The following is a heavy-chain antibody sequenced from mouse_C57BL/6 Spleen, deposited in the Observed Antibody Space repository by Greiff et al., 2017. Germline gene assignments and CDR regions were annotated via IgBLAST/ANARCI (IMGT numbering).Heavy chain of an antibody. CDR2: INPGSGGT. J-gene: IGHJ1*03. Sequence: QDQLQQSGAELVRPGTSVKVSCKASGYAFTNYLIEWVKQRPGQGLEWIGVINPGSGGTNYNEKFKGKATLTADKSSSTASMQLSSLTSEDSAVYFCARGGWLLRRYFDVWGTGTTVTVSS. CDR3: ARGGWLLRRYFDV. V-gene: IGHV1-54*01. CDR1: GYAFTNYL. D-gene: IGHD2-3*01.